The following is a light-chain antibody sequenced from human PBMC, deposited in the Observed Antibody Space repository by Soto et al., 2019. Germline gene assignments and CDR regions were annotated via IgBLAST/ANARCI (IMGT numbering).Light chain of an antibody. V-gene: IGKV1-39*01. Sequence: DIQMTQSPSSLSASVGDRVTITCRASQSISSYLNWFQQKPGKAPKLLIYAASSLQSGVPSRFSGSGSGTDFTLTVSSLQPEDFVTYYCQQGYSTPITFGQGTRLEIE. CDR3: QQGYSTPIT. J-gene: IGKJ5*01. CDR1: QSISSY. CDR2: AAS.